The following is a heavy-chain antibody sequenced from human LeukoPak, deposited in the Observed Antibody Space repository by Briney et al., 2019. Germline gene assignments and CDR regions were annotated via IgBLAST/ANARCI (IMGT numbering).Heavy chain of an antibody. CDR1: GGSFSGYY. CDR3: ARGLPSYYDYVWGSYRSYYFDY. D-gene: IGHD3-16*02. J-gene: IGHJ4*02. V-gene: IGHV4-34*01. CDR2: INHSGST. Sequence: SETLSLTCAVYGGSFSGYYWSWIRQPPGKGLEWIGEINHSGSTNYNPSLKSRVTISVDTSKNQFSLKLSSVTAADTAVYYCARGLPSYYDYVWGSYRSYYFDYWGQGTLVTVSS.